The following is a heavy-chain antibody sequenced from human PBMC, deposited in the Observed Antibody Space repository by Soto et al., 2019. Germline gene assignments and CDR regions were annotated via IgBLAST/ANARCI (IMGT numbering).Heavy chain of an antibody. J-gene: IGHJ5*02. CDR1: GFTFSSYG. V-gene: IGHV3-30*18. D-gene: IGHD2-8*01. CDR2: ISYDGSNK. CDR3: AKDNVLGVLMVYARSNWFDP. Sequence: QTGGSLRLSCAASGFTFSSYGMHWVRQAPGKGLEWVAVISYDGSNKYYADSVKGRFTISRDNSKNTLYLQMNSLRAEDTAVYYCAKDNVLGVLMVYARSNWFDPWGQGTLVTVSS.